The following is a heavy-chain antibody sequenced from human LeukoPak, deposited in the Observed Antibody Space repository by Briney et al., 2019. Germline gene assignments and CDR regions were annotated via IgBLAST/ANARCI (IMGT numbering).Heavy chain of an antibody. D-gene: IGHD6-19*01. Sequence: GGSLRLSCAASGFTSSNYAMSWVRQAPGKGLEWVSAISGSGGSTYYADSVKGRFTISRDNSKNTVYLQVNSLRAKDTAVYYCAKEGGAAAVAGLFDYWGQGTLVTVSS. CDR2: ISGSGGST. CDR3: AKEGGAAAVAGLFDY. V-gene: IGHV3-23*01. CDR1: GFTSSNYA. J-gene: IGHJ4*02.